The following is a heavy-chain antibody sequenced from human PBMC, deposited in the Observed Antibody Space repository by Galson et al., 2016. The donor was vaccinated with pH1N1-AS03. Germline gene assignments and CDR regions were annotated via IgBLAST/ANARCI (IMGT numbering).Heavy chain of an antibody. CDR1: GGTFGSYA. D-gene: IGHD3-10*01. CDR2: IVPIFGTP. V-gene: IGHV1-69*01. Sequence: QSGAEVKKPGESLKVSCKASGGTFGSYAINWVRQAPGQGLEWLGGIVPIFGTPTYAPKFQGRLTISADDSTSTGYMELSGLTFDDTAMYFCARVGDPLGTWGQVTMVTVSS. CDR3: ARVGDPLGT. J-gene: IGHJ3*01.